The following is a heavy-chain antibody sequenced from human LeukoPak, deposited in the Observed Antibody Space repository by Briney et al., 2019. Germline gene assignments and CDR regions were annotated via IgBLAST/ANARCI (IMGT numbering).Heavy chain of an antibody. CDR3: ARALPSPLYSGSYADAFDI. D-gene: IGHD1-26*01. V-gene: IGHV3-21*01. CDR1: GFTFSSYS. J-gene: IGHJ3*02. Sequence: PGGSLRLSCAASGFTFSSYSMNWVRQAPGKGLEWVSSISSSSSYIYYADSVKGRFTISRDNAKHSLYPQMNSLRAEDTAVYYCARALPSPLYSGSYADAFDIWGQGTMVTVSS. CDR2: ISSSSSYI.